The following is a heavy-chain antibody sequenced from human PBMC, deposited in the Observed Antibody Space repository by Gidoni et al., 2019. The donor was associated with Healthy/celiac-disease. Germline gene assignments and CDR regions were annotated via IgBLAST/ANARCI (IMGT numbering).Heavy chain of an antibody. V-gene: IGHV4-39*07. CDR2: IYYSGST. CDR3: ARGGGYFWSGYYSPYYFDY. Sequence: LQLQESGPGLVKPSETLSLTCTVSGGSIRSSSYYWGWSRQPPGKGLAWIGSIYYSGSTYYNPSLKSRVTISVDTSKNQCSRKLSSVTAADTAVYYWARGGGYFWSGYYSPYYFDYWGQGTLVTVSS. D-gene: IGHD3-3*01. J-gene: IGHJ4*02. CDR1: GGSIRSSSYY.